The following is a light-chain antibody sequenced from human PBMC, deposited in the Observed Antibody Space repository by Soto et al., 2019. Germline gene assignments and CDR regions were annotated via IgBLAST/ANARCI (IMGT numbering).Light chain of an antibody. J-gene: IGLJ2*01. CDR3: CSYAGSYTVI. Sequence: QSALTQPRSVSGSPGQSVTISCTGTSSDVGGYKYVSWYQQHPGKAPKVMIYDVSKRPSGVPDRFSGSKSGNTASLTISGLQAEDEAEYYCCSYAGSYTVIFGGGTKLTVL. CDR2: DVS. CDR1: SSDVGGYKY. V-gene: IGLV2-11*01.